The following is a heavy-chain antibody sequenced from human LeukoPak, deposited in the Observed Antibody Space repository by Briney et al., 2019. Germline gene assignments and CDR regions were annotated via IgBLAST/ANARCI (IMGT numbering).Heavy chain of an antibody. CDR3: AREGIALRFLEWLLFD. CDR2: IDSSSSYI. V-gene: IGHV3-21*01. J-gene: IGHJ4*02. CDR1: GFTFSSYS. D-gene: IGHD3-3*01. Sequence: PGGSLRLSCVASGFTFSSYSMNWVRQAPGKGPEWVSSIDSSSSYIFYADSVKGRFTISRDNAKNSLYLQMNSLRAEDTAVYYCAREGIALRFLEWLLFDWGQGTLVTVSS.